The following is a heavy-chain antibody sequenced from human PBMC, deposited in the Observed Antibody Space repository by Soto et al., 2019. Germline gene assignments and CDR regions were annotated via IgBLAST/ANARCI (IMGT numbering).Heavy chain of an antibody. CDR3: TRVYCSGGSCYSIDY. CDR2: INPSGST. J-gene: IGHJ4*02. V-gene: IGHV1-46*03. D-gene: IGHD2-15*01. CDR1: GYTFTSYY. Sequence: QVQLVQSGAEVKKPGASVKVSCKASGYTFTSYYMHWVRQAPGQGLEWMGIINPSGSTTYAQKFQGRVPMTRDTSTSTVYMELSSLRSEDTAVYYCTRVYCSGGSCYSIDYWGQGTLVTVSS.